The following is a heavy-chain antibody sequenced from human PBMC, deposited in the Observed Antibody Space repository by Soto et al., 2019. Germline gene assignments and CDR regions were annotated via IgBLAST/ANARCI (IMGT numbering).Heavy chain of an antibody. CDR3: ASGKFGAYSKFSS. CDR1: RAAVSSGNYY. CDR2: VYYSGST. D-gene: IGHD2-15*01. J-gene: IGHJ5*02. V-gene: IGHV4-61*01. Sequence: SVTLSFTRTVSRAAVSSGNYYWTWIRHPTGKGLEWIGYVYYSGSTNYNPSLKSRITISVDTSKNQFSLKLSSVTAADTALYYGASGKFGAYSKFSSWGQGNRVIVAS.